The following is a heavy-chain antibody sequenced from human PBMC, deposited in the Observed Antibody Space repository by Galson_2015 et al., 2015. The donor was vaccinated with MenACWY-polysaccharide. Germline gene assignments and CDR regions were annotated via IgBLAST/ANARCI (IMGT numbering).Heavy chain of an antibody. J-gene: IGHJ4*02. V-gene: IGHV3-74*01. D-gene: IGHD3-16*01. CDR3: ARGGGRFPENYYFDY. CDR2: INADGSAT. CDR1: GFSFSTYG. Sequence: SLRLSCAASGFSFSTYGMHWVRHDPGKGLVWVSCINADGSATDYADSVRGRFTISSDNAKNTLYLEMNSLSAEDTAVYYCARGGGRFPENYYFDYWGQGTLVTVSS.